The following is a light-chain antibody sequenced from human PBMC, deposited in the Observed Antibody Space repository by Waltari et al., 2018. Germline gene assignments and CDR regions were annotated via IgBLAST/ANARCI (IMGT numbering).Light chain of an antibody. J-gene: IGKJ1*01. Sequence: DIQMTQSPSSVSASIGDRVTITCRASHNINTWLAWYQQKPGKGPNLLIFGASSVQTGVASRCSGSGSGTVFTLTINGLQPEDSATYFCQQGSSVPPTFGQGTIVEVK. CDR2: GAS. CDR1: HNINTW. CDR3: QQGSSVPPT. V-gene: IGKV1-12*01.